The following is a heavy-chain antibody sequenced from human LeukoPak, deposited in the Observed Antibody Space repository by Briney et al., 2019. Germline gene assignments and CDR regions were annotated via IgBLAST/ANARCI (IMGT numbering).Heavy chain of an antibody. V-gene: IGHV4-4*02. CDR1: GGSINSFNW. J-gene: IGHJ4*02. CDR3: ARLPQSVYFDY. Sequence: SGTLSLTCAVSGGSINSFNWWTWVRQPPGKGLEWIGEIYYSGSTNYNPSLKSRVAISVDTSKNQFSLKLSSVTAADTAVYYCARLPQSVYFDYWGRGTLVTVSS. CDR2: IYYSGST.